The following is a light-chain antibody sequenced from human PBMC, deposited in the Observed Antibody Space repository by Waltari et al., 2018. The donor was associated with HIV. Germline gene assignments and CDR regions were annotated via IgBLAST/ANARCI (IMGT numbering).Light chain of an antibody. CDR2: LEGNGSY. CDR3: ETWDSNTRV. J-gene: IGLJ3*02. CDR1: RGPSSYI. V-gene: IGLV4-60*02. Sequence: QPVLTHSSSASAPLGSSAKLTCPLSRGPSSYIIPRHQQQPEKAPRYLMKLEGNGSYNKGSGVPDRFSGSSSGADRYLTISNLQFEDEADYYCETWDSNTRVFGGGTKLTVL.